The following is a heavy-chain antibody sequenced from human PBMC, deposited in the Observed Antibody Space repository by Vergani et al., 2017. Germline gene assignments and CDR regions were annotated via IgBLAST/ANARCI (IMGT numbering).Heavy chain of an antibody. CDR2: IIPILGIA. CDR1: GGTFSSYT. CDR3: ARVAWLPHYYYYGMDV. Sequence: QVQLVQSGAEVKKPGSSVKVSCKASGGTFSSYTISWVRQAPGQGLEWMGRIIPILGIANYAQKFQGRVTITADKSTSTAYMELSSLRSEDTAVYYCARVAWLPHYYYYGMDVWGQGTTVTVSS. J-gene: IGHJ6*02. D-gene: IGHD3-22*01. V-gene: IGHV1-69*02.